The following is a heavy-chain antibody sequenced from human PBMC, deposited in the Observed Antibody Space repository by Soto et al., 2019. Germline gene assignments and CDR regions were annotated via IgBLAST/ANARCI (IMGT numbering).Heavy chain of an antibody. Sequence: GGSLRLSCAASGFTFSSYWMSRVRQAPGKGLEWVANIKQDGSEKYYVDSVKVRFTISRDNAKNSLYLQMNSLRAEDTAVYYCARERMRDYYDSSGYFYYYGMDVWGQGTTVTVSS. D-gene: IGHD3-22*01. J-gene: IGHJ6*02. CDR2: IKQDGSEK. CDR3: ARERMRDYYDSSGYFYYYGMDV. V-gene: IGHV3-7*03. CDR1: GFTFSSYW.